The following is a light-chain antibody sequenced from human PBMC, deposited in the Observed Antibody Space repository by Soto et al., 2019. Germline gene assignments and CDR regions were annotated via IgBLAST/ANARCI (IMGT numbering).Light chain of an antibody. Sequence: QSVLTQPASVSGSPGQSITISCTGTSSDVGGYNYVSWYQQHPGKAPKLMIYNVSNRPSGVSNRFSGSKSGNTASLTISGLQAEDEGHHYCSSFTSTNTVLFGGGTKLT. CDR3: SSFTSTNTVL. CDR1: SSDVGGYNY. V-gene: IGLV2-14*01. J-gene: IGLJ2*01. CDR2: NVS.